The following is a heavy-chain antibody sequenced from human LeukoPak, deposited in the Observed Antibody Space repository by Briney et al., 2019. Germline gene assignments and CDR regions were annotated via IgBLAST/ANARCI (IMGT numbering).Heavy chain of an antibody. D-gene: IGHD6-19*01. V-gene: IGHV3-23*01. CDR1: GFTFSNFA. Sequence: GGSLIPSCAASGFTFSNFAVNWVRQAPGKGLEWVSVIGGGDGSIYYADSVKGRFTISRDNSKNTLYLQMTSLRAEDAAIYYCAKGMGLAHYYFYGMDVWGQGTTVTVSS. J-gene: IGHJ6*02. CDR2: IGGGDGSI. CDR3: AKGMGLAHYYFYGMDV.